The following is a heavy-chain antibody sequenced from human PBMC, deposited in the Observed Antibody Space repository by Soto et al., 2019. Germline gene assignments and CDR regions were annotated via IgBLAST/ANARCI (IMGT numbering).Heavy chain of an antibody. CDR1: GGSISSGGYS. CDR3: AAGGGLPRYY. V-gene: IGHV4-30-2*01. D-gene: IGHD5-12*01. CDR2: IYHSGST. J-gene: IGHJ4*02. Sequence: QLQLQESGSGLVKPSQTLSLTCAVSGGSISSGGYSWSWIRQPPGKGLGWIGYIYHSGSTYYNPSLRGRVTISVDRSKNQFSLKLSSVTAADTAVYYCAAGGGLPRYYWGQGTLVTVSS.